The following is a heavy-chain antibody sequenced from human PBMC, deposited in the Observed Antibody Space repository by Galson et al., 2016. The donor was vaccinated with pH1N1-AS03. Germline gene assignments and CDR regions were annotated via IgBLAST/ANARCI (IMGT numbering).Heavy chain of an antibody. D-gene: IGHD6-6*01. CDR2: VKRKTDGGKT. CDR1: GFTFSNDW. CDR3: TTDSGRSSSIWFDP. V-gene: IGHV3-15*01. J-gene: IGHJ5*02. Sequence: SLRLSCAASGFTFSNDWMSWVRQAPGKGLEWVGRVKRKTDGGKTDYAAPVKGRFTISRDDSKDTVYLQMVSLKTEDTAVYYCTTDSGRSSSIWFDPWGQGTLVTVA.